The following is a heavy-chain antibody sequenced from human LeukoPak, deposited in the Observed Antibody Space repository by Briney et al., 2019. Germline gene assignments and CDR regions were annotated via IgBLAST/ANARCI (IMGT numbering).Heavy chain of an antibody. CDR2: IKQDGSEK. J-gene: IGHJ4*02. V-gene: IGHV3-7*05. CDR3: ARGGDDAYFDY. D-gene: IGHD3-10*01. Sequence: GGSLRLSCSASGXTFSSYWMSWVRQAPGKGLEWVANIKQDGSEKYYVDSVKGRFTISRDNAKNSLYLQMNSLRVEDTAVYYCARGGDDAYFDYWGQGTLVTVSS. CDR1: GXTFSSYW.